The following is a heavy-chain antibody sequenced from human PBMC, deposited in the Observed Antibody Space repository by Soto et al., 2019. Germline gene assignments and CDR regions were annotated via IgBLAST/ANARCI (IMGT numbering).Heavy chain of an antibody. D-gene: IGHD3-3*01. Sequence: GASVKVSCKASGYTFTSYGISWVRQAPGQGLEWMGWISAYNGNTNYAQKLQGRVTMTTDTSTSTAYMELRSLRSDDTAVYYCARPPRGTIFGVVIPPYFDYWGQGTLVTVPS. V-gene: IGHV1-18*01. CDR2: ISAYNGNT. CDR1: GYTFTSYG. CDR3: ARPPRGTIFGVVIPPYFDY. J-gene: IGHJ4*02.